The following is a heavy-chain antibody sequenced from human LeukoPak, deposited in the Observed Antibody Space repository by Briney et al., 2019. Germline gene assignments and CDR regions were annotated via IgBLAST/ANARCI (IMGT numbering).Heavy chain of an antibody. V-gene: IGHV3-23*01. CDR1: GFTFSSYA. J-gene: IGHJ4*02. CDR2: ISGSGGST. CDR3: AKDRGYYGSGSYPPPTDY. Sequence: GGSLRLSCAASGFTFSSYAMSWVRQAPGRGLEWVSAISGSGGSTYYADSVKGRFTISRDNSKNTLYLQMNSLRAEDTAVYYCAKDRGYYGSGSYPPPTDYWGQGTLVTVSS. D-gene: IGHD3-10*01.